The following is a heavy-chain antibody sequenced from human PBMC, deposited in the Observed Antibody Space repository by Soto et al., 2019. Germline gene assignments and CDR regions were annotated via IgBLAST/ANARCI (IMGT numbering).Heavy chain of an antibody. CDR1: GGSISSSSYY. Sequence: SETLSLTCTVSGGSISSSSYYWGWIRQPPGKGLEWIGSIYYSGSTYYNPSLKSRVTISVDTSKNQFSLKLSSVTAADTVVYYCARQVRGPRSSGSYFDYWGQGTLVTVSS. CDR3: ARQVRGPRSSGSYFDY. CDR2: IYYSGST. D-gene: IGHD1-26*01. J-gene: IGHJ4*02. V-gene: IGHV4-39*01.